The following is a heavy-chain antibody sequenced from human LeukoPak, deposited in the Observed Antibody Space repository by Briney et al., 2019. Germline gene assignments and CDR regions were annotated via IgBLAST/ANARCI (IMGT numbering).Heavy chain of an antibody. D-gene: IGHD3-16*01. CDR3: ARDYVAFDI. J-gene: IGHJ3*02. Sequence: SETLSLTCTVSGYSISSGYYWGWIRQPPGKGLEWIGSIYHSGSTYYNPSPKSRVTISVDTSKNQFSLKLSSVTAADTAVYYCARDYVAFDIWGQGTMVTVSS. CDR1: GYSISSGYY. CDR2: IYHSGST. V-gene: IGHV4-38-2*02.